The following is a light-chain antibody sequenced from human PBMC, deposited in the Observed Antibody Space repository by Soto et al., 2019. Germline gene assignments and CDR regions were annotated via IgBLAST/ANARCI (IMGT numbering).Light chain of an antibody. Sequence: EIVLTQSSATLSLSPGERATLSCRASQSVSSYLAWYQQKPGQAPRLLIYDASNRATGIPARFSGSGSGTDFTLTISSLEPEDFAVYYCQQRSNWPPETTFGQGTRLEIK. J-gene: IGKJ5*01. CDR1: QSVSSY. CDR3: QQRSNWPPETT. V-gene: IGKV3-11*01. CDR2: DAS.